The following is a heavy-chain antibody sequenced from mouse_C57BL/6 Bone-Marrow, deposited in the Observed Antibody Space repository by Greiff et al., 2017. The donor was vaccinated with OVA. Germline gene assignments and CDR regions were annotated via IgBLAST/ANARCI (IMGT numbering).Heavy chain of an antibody. CDR1: GFTFSSYT. V-gene: IGHV5-9*01. D-gene: IGHD1-1*01. J-gene: IGHJ1*03. Sequence: EVQVVESGGGLVKPGGSLKLSCAASGFTFSSYTMSWVRQTPEKRLEWVATISGGGGNTYYPDSVKGRFTISRDNAKNTLYLQMSSLRSEDTALYYCARPVYGSSVGGYFDVWGTGTTVTVSS. CDR3: ARPVYGSSVGGYFDV. CDR2: ISGGGGNT.